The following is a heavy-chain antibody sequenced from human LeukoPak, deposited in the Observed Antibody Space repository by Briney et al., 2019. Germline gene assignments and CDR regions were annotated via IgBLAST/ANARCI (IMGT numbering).Heavy chain of an antibody. CDR2: ISSSGSTI. J-gene: IGHJ4*01. CDR3: ASFRRDGYNY. CDR1: GFTFSSYE. D-gene: IGHD5-24*01. V-gene: IGHV3-48*03. Sequence: GGSLRLSCAASGFTFSSYEMNWVRQAPGKGLEWVSYISSSGSTIYYADSVKGRFTISRDNAKNSLYLQMNSLRAEDTAVYYCASFRRDGYNYWGHGTLVTVSS.